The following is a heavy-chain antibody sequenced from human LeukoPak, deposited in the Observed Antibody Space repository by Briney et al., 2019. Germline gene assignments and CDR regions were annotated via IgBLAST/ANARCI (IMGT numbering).Heavy chain of an antibody. CDR1: GFDFSDFW. Sequence: PGGSLRLSCAAAGFDFSDFWMSWVRHVPGKGLEWVATIKKDGSETHYVESVKGRFTISRHNADSSLFLQMNSLRAEDTAVYFCATSGGYNWNVVDYWGQGTLVTVSS. J-gene: IGHJ4*02. CDR3: ATSGGYNWNVVDY. CDR2: IKKDGSET. V-gene: IGHV3-7*01. D-gene: IGHD1-1*01.